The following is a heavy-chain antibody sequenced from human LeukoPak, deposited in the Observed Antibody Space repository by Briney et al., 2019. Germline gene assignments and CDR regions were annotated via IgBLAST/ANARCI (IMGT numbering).Heavy chain of an antibody. D-gene: IGHD3-9*01. CDR3: AREGDYDILTGYYFIDS. Sequence: PSETLSLTCGVSGGSISSTNWWSWVRQPPGKGLEWIGEIYHSGNTNYNPSLKSRVTISVDWSKNHFSLKLSSVTAADTAVYYCAREGDYDILTGYYFIDSWGQGTLVTVSS. CDR1: GGSISSTNW. CDR2: IYHSGNT. J-gene: IGHJ4*02. V-gene: IGHV4-4*02.